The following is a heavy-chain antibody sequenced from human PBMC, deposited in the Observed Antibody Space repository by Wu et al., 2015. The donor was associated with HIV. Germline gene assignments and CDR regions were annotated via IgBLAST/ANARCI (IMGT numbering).Heavy chain of an antibody. V-gene: IGHV1-69*05. J-gene: IGHJ6*02. CDR1: GGTFSRYV. CDR3: AREAEVGGYSGMAV. CDR2: ILPTMGTA. Sequence: QVQLVQSGAEVKKPGSSVKVSCKASGGTFSRYVFSWVRQAPGQGLEWMGGILPTMGTANYAQKYQGRVKITTEKSSNTVYLDMSSLRSEDTAIYYCAREAEVGGYSGMAVWGQGTTVTVSS.